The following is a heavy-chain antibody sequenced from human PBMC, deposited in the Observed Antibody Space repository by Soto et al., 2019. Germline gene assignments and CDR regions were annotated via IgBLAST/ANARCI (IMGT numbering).Heavy chain of an antibody. D-gene: IGHD4-17*01. J-gene: IGHJ3*02. Sequence: ASVKVSCKASGGTFSSYAISWVRQAPGQGLEWMGGIIPIFGTANYAQKFQGRVTITADESTSTAYMELSSLRSEDTAVYYCARGKDLLTVTTGAFDIWGQGTMVTVSS. CDR1: GGTFSSYA. V-gene: IGHV1-69*13. CDR3: ARGKDLLTVTTGAFDI. CDR2: IIPIFGTA.